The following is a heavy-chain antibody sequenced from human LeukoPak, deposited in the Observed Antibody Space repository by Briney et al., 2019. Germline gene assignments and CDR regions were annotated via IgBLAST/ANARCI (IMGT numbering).Heavy chain of an antibody. D-gene: IGHD1-26*01. Sequence: PSETLSLTCTVSGGSISSYYWSWTRQPPGKGLEWIGYIYYSGSTNYNPSLKSRVTISVDTSKNQFSLKLSSVTAADTAVYYCARVSMVGATLFDYWGQGTLVTVSS. J-gene: IGHJ4*02. CDR1: GGSISSYY. CDR2: IYYSGST. CDR3: ARVSMVGATLFDY. V-gene: IGHV4-59*01.